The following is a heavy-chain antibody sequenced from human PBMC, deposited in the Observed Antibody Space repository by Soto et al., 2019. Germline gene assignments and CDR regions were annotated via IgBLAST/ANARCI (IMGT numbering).Heavy chain of an antibody. CDR3: ARVGGGLASLGYYGMDV. D-gene: IGHD3-10*01. J-gene: IGHJ6*02. CDR1: GYTFIGYY. Sequence: ASVKVSCKASGYTFIGYYTHWVRQAPGQGLEWTGWINPNSGGTNYAQRFQGWVTMTRDRSISTAYMELSRLKSDDTAVYYCARVGGGLASLGYYGMDVWGQGTTVTVSS. CDR2: INPNSGGT. V-gene: IGHV1-2*04.